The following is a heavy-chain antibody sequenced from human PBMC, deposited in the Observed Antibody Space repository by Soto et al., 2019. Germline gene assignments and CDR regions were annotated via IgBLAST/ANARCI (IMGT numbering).Heavy chain of an antibody. D-gene: IGHD3-10*01. CDR2: VSSSSSYI. J-gene: IGHJ4*02. CDR3: ARCMGFDGSGYAFFDS. Sequence: EVQLVESGGGLVKPGGSLRLSCAASGFTFSGHTINWVRQAPGKGLEWVSSVSSSSSYIYYADSVKGRFTVSRDNAEKSLYLQMNSQRAEDTAIYYCARCMGFDGSGYAFFDSWGQGTLVTVSS. V-gene: IGHV3-21*01. CDR1: GFTFSGHT.